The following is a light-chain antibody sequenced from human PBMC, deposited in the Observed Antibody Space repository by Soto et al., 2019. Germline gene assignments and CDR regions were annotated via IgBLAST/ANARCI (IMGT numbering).Light chain of an antibody. CDR3: QLYGASPKT. CDR2: DAV. V-gene: IGKV3-20*01. J-gene: IGKJ1*01. Sequence: ENVLTQSPGTLSLSPGERATLSCRASQTVTNSHLAWYQHKPGQAPSLLIYDAVTRATGIPDRFTGSGFGTDFPLTLSRLEPEDFAVYYCQLYGASPKTFGQGNRVEI. CDR1: QTVTNSH.